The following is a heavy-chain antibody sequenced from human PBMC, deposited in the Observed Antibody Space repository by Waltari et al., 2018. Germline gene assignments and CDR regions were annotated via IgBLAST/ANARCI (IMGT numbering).Heavy chain of an antibody. CDR1: GGACSLDY. Sequence: QVQLPQWGAGRWKPSETLSLTCAVWGGACSLDYCCWVRLPPGRGLERLGEINHSGSNNSNPSHKSRVTVSVDTTKNQFSLMLGSVTAADTAVYYCARVKGVLLWFGELLDAFDIWGQGTMVTVSS. CDR2: INHSGSN. J-gene: IGHJ3*02. D-gene: IGHD3-10*01. CDR3: ARVKGVLLWFGELLDAFDI. V-gene: IGHV4-34*01.